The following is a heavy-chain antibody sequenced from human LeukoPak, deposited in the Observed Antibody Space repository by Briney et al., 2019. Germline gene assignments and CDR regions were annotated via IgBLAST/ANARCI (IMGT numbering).Heavy chain of an antibody. D-gene: IGHD2-8*01. CDR3: ARGLLNGRRFF. V-gene: IGHV4-34*01. Sequence: SETLSLTCAVYGGSFSGYYWSWIRQPPGKGLEWIGEINHTGSTNYNPSLKSRFTISVDTSKNQFSLKLSSVAAAYAAVYYCARGLLNGRRFFWGQGTLVTVSS. CDR1: GGSFSGYY. J-gene: IGHJ4*02. CDR2: INHTGST.